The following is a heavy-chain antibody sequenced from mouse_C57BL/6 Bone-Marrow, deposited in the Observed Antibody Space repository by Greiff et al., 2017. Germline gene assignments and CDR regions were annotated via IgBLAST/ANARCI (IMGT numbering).Heavy chain of an antibody. CDR1: GYTFTSYW. CDR3: ARRDYGGY. CDR2: IDPSDSYT. D-gene: IGHD1-2*01. Sequence: VQLQQPGAELVKPGASVKLSCKASGYTFTSYWMQWVKQRPGQGLEWIGEIDPSDSYTNYNQKFKGKATLTVDTSSSTAYMQLSSLTSEDSAVYYCARRDYGGYWGQGTTLTGSS. J-gene: IGHJ2*01. V-gene: IGHV1-50*01.